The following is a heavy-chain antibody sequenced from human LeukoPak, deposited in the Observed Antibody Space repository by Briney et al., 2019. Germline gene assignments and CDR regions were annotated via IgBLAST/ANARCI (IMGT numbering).Heavy chain of an antibody. Sequence: SETLSLTCTVSGGSISNHYCSWIRQPAGKGLEWIGRIYSSGTTDYNPPLKSRVVMSVDTSKNQVSLKLSAVTAADTAVYYCARVYCSGGNCYHFDYWGQGTLVTVSS. CDR3: ARVYCSGGNCYHFDY. J-gene: IGHJ4*02. V-gene: IGHV4-4*07. CDR1: GGSISNHY. D-gene: IGHD2-15*01. CDR2: IYSSGTT.